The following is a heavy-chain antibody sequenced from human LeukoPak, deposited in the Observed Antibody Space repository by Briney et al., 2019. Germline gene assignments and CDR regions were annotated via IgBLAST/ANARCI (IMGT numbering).Heavy chain of an antibody. CDR1: GFTFDDYA. V-gene: IGHV3-9*01. J-gene: IGHJ4*02. Sequence: PGRSLRLSCAASGFTFDDYAMHWVRQAPGKGLEWVSGISWNSGSIGYADSVKGRFTISRDNAKNSLYLQMNSLRAEDTALYYCAKDSSTAPSYFDYWGQGTLVTVSS. D-gene: IGHD5/OR15-5a*01. CDR3: AKDSSTAPSYFDY. CDR2: ISWNSGSI.